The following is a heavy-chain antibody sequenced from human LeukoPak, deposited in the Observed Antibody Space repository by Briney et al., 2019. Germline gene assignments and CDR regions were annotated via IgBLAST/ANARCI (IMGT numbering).Heavy chain of an antibody. CDR1: GGTFNDYA. J-gene: IGHJ5*02. CDR3: ARDYYDSSGYYYVTGGANWFDP. V-gene: IGHV1-69*04. D-gene: IGHD3-22*01. CDR2: IIPILDTT. Sequence: GSSVKVSCKASGGTFNDYAVSWVRQAPGQGLEWMGRIIPILDTTNYAQKFQGRVTITADKSTSTAYMELSSLRSEDTAMYYCARDYYDSSGYYYVTGGANWFDPWGQGTLVTVSS.